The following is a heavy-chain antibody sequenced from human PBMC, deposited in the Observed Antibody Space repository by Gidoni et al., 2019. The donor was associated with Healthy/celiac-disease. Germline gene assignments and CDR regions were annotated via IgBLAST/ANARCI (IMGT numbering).Heavy chain of an antibody. CDR2: IKSKTDGGTT. CDR1: GFTFSNAW. CDR3: TTDTQGVYSGGWWRDAFDI. J-gene: IGHJ3*02. Sequence: EVQLVESGGGLVKPGGSLRLSCAASGFTFSNAWMSWVRQAPGKGLEWVGRIKSKTDGGTTDYAEPVKGRFTISRDDSKNTLYLQMNSLKTEDTAVYYCTTDTQGVYSGGWWRDAFDIWGQGTMVTVSS. V-gene: IGHV3-15*01. D-gene: IGHD6-19*01.